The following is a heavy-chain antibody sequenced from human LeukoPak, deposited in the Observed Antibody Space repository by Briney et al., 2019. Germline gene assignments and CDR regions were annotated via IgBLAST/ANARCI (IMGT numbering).Heavy chain of an antibody. CDR1: GFTFSSYA. CDR3: AKLSGYDFWSGYYAGDY. CDR2: ISGSGGST. D-gene: IGHD3-3*01. J-gene: IGHJ4*02. Sequence: GGSLRLSCAASGFTFSSYAMSWVRQAPGKGLEWVSAISGSGGSTYYADSVKGRFTISRDNSKNTLYLQMNSLRAEDTAVYYCAKLSGYDFWSGYYAGDYWGQGTLVTVSS. V-gene: IGHV3-23*01.